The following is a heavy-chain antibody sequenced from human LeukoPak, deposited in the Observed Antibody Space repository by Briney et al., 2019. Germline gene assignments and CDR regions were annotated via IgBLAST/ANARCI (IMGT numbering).Heavy chain of an antibody. Sequence: PGGSLRLSCAAPGFTFSSYAMSWVRQAPGRGLECVAAISASGGGTYYADSVKGRFTISRDNSKDTLFLQMSGLRAEDTAVYFCVKDRSLSGFYYSRIDYWGQGAPVTVSS. CDR2: ISASGGGT. CDR3: VKDRSLSGFYYSRIDY. CDR1: GFTFSSYA. J-gene: IGHJ4*02. D-gene: IGHD1-26*01. V-gene: IGHV3-23*01.